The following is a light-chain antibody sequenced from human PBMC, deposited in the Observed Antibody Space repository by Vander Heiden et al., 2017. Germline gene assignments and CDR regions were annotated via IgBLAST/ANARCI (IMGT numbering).Light chain of an antibody. V-gene: IGLV2-23*02. CDR2: EVS. CDR1: SSDVWCYDV. CDR3: CSYGGSNNFWV. Sequence: QSALTKPASVSGSPGKSITLSCTGTSSDVWCYDVFSWYQHHPVKAPKLMIYEVSKRPSVVSNRFSGSKSGNTASLTISGLQAEDEADYYCCSYGGSNNFWVFGGGAKLTVL. J-gene: IGLJ3*02.